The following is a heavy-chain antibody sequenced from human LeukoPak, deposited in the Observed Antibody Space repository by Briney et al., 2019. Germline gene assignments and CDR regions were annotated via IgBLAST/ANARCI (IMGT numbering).Heavy chain of an antibody. V-gene: IGHV4-4*02. CDR1: GGSISNNNW. CDR3: ARAGIYDSSGYSYRFFDY. Sequence: SETLSLTCAVSGGSISNNNWWSWVRQPPGKGLEWIGEIFHSGSTNYSPSLRSRVTISVDKSKNQFSLKLNSVTAADTAVYYCARAGIYDSSGYSYRFFDYWGQGTLVTVSS. J-gene: IGHJ4*02. D-gene: IGHD3-22*01. CDR2: IFHSGST.